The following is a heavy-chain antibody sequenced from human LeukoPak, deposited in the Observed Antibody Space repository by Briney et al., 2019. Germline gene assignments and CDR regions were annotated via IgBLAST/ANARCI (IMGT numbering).Heavy chain of an antibody. J-gene: IGHJ3*02. CDR1: GGSISSYY. Sequence: SETLSLTCTVSGGSISSYYWSWIRQPAGKGLEWIGRIYISGSTNYNPSLKSRVTISVDTSNQFSLMLTSVTAADTAVYYCARQSIAARRAFDIWGQGTMVTVSS. CDR3: ARQSIAARRAFDI. V-gene: IGHV4-4*07. D-gene: IGHD6-6*01. CDR2: IYISGST.